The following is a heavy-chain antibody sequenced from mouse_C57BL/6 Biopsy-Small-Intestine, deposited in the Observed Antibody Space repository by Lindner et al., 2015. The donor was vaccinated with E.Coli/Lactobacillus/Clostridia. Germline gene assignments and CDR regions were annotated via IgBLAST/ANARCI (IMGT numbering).Heavy chain of an antibody. CDR1: GYTFTTYG. J-gene: IGHJ1*03. D-gene: IGHD1-1*01. CDR2: IYPRSGNT. CDR3: ARYYYGSSHWYFDV. V-gene: IGHV1-81*01. Sequence: VQLQESGAELARPGASVKLSCKASGYTFTTYGISWVKQRTGQGLEWIGEIYPRSGNTYYNEKFKGKATPTADKSSSTAYMELRSLTSEDSAVYFCARYYYGSSHWYFDVWGTGTTVTVSS.